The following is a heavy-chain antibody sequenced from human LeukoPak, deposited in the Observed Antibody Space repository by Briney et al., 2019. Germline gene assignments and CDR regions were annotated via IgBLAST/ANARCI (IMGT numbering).Heavy chain of an antibody. D-gene: IGHD2-15*01. CDR1: GYSFTSYW. J-gene: IGHJ6*02. CDR2: IYPGDSDT. V-gene: IGHV5-51*01. Sequence: GESLKISCKGSGYSFTSYWIGWVRQMPGKGLEWMGIIYPGDSDTRYSPSFQGQVTISADKSISTAYLQWSSLRAEDTAVYYCARDLDCSGGSCPPALDVWGQGTTVTVPS. CDR3: ARDLDCSGGSCPPALDV.